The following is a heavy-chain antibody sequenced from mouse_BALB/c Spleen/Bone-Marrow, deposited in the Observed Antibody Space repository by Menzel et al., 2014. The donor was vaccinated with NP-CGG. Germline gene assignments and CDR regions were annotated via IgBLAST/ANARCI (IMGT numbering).Heavy chain of an antibody. V-gene: IGHV2-6-7*01. CDR3: ARDRYDGAMDY. CDR2: IWGDGST. J-gene: IGHJ4*01. Sequence: QVQLKESGPGLVSPSQSLSITCTVSGFSLTGYGLNWVRQPPGKGLEWLGMIWGDGSTDYNSALKSRLSISKDNSKSQVFLKMNSLQTDDTARYYCARDRYDGAMDYWGQGTSVTVSS. CDR1: GFSLTGYG. D-gene: IGHD2-14*01.